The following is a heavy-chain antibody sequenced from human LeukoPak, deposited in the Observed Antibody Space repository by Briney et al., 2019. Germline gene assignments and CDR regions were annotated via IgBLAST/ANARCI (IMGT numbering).Heavy chain of an antibody. CDR3: ARVGYCSTSSCKTPGGFDY. CDR2: ISYVTSYI. V-gene: IGHV3-21*01. D-gene: IGHD2-2*01. J-gene: IGHJ4*02. Sequence: GGSLRLSCAASGFTFSDYSMNWVRQAPGRGLEWVSPISYVTSYIYYSGSVKGRFTVSRDNAKNSLYLQMNNLRVEDTAVYYCARVGYCSTSSCKTPGGFDYWGQGALVTVSS. CDR1: GFTFSDYS.